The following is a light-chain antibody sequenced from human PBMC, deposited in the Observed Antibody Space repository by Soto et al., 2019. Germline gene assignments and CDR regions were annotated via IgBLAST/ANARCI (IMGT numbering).Light chain of an antibody. CDR1: QSVNSN. J-gene: IGKJ5*01. V-gene: IGKV3D-15*01. CDR3: QQHGQWPIT. Sequence: EIVMTQSPATLSVSPGETPTRSRRASQSVNSNYLAWYQQKPGQAPRLLIYGISKRATDIPDRFSGSGSGTEFTLTISSLQPEDFATYYCQQHGQWPITFGQGTRLEIK. CDR2: GIS.